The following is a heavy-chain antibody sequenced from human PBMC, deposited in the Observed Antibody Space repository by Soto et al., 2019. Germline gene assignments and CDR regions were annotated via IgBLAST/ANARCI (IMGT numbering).Heavy chain of an antibody. J-gene: IGHJ4*02. V-gene: IGHV3-9*01. CDR1: GFTFDDYA. D-gene: IGHD2-2*01. CDR3: AKGGQLRSEGGGY. CDR2: ISWNSGSI. Sequence: DVQLVESGGGLVQPGRSLRLSCAASGFTFDDYAMHWVRQAPGKGLEWVSGISWNSGSIGYADSVKGRFTISRDNAKNSLYLQMNRLRAEHTALYYCAKGGQLRSEGGGYWGQGTLVTVSS.